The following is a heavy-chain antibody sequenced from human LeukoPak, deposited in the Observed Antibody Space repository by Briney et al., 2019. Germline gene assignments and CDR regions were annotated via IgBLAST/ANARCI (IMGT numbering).Heavy chain of an antibody. CDR2: IKSKTDGGTT. CDR3: TTDLYGGDYFDY. V-gene: IGHV3-15*01. Sequence: GGSLRLSCAASGFTFSNAWMSWVRQAPGKGLEWVGRIKSKTDGGTTDYAAPVKGRFTISRDDSKNTLYLQMNSLKTEDTAVYYCTTDLYGGDYFDYWGQGTLVTVSS. CDR1: GFTFSNAW. J-gene: IGHJ4*02. D-gene: IGHD2-21*01.